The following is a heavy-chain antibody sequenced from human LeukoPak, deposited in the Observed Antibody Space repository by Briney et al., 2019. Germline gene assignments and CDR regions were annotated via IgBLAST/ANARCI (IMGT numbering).Heavy chain of an antibody. CDR3: ARDIEAAGLFLDY. J-gene: IGHJ4*02. CDR1: GFTFSSYW. V-gene: IGHV3-7*01. Sequence: PGGSLRLSCAASGFTFSSYWMSWVRQAPGKGLEWVANMKYDGSEKYYVDSVKGRFTISRDNAKNSLSLQMNSLRAEDTAVYYCARDIEAAGLFLDYWGQGTLVTVSP. D-gene: IGHD6-13*01. CDR2: MKYDGSEK.